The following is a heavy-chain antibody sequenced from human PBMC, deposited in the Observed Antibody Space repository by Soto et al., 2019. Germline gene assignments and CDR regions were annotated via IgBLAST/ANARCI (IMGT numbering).Heavy chain of an antibody. CDR2: ISPNSGGT. D-gene: IGHD1-26*01. J-gene: IGHJ4*02. CDR1: GYTFTGYY. CDR3: GKGRSGDVGVFY. V-gene: IGHV1-2*02. Sequence: ASVKVSCKASGYTFTGYYIHWVRQAPGQGPEWMGEISPNSGGTKYAQRFQGRVTMTRDTSITTVYMELSNLSPDDTAVYYCGKGRSGDVGVFYWGQGTLVTVSS.